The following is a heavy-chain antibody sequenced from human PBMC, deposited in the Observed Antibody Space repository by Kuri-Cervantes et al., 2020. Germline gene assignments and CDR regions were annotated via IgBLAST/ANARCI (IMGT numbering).Heavy chain of an antibody. CDR2: IYYTGST. CDR3: ARDRVSYSSSWPNWFDP. Sequence: SETLSLTCTVSGASISTPTYHWSWFRQHPGKGLEWIGYIYYTGSTYYNPSLKSRVTISVDTSKNQFSLKLSSVTAADTAVYYCARDRVSYSSSWPNWFDPWGQGTLVTV. V-gene: IGHV4-31*03. J-gene: IGHJ5*02. CDR1: GASISTPTYH. D-gene: IGHD6-13*01.